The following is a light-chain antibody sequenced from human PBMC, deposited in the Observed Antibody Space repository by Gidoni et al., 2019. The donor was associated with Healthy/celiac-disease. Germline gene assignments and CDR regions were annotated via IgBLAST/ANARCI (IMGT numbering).Light chain of an antibody. CDR1: QSISSF. Sequence: DIQMTQSPSSLSASVGDRVIITCRASQSISSFLNWYQQKPGKAPKLRIYTASSLQSGVPSRFSGSGSGTEFTLTISSLQPEDFATYYCQQSYSTPPTFGQGTKVEIK. CDR2: TAS. J-gene: IGKJ1*01. CDR3: QQSYSTPPT. V-gene: IGKV1-39*01.